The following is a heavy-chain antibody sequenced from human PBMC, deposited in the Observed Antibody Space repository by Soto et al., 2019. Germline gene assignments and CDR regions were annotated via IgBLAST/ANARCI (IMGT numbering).Heavy chain of an antibody. CDR2: ISSSSSTI. Sequence: GGSLRLSCAASGFTFSSYSMNWVRQAPGKGLEWVSYISSSSSTIYYAGSVKGRFTISRDNAKNSLYLQMNSLRDEDTAVYYCAGDQYDSSGYGRYWGQGTLVTVSS. V-gene: IGHV3-48*02. CDR1: GFTFSSYS. J-gene: IGHJ4*02. CDR3: AGDQYDSSGYGRY. D-gene: IGHD3-22*01.